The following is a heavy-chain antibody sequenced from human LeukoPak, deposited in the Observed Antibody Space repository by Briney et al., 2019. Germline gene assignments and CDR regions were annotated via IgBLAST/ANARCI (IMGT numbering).Heavy chain of an antibody. CDR3: ARVYGSGSYFP. V-gene: IGHV1-18*01. CDR2: ISAYNGNT. CDR1: GYTFTSYG. Sequence: GASVKVSCKASGYTFTSYGISWVRQAPGQGLEGMGGISAYNGNTNYAQKLQGRVTMTTDTSTSTAYMELRSLTSDDTAVYYCARVYGSGSYFPWGQGTLVTVSS. D-gene: IGHD3-10*01. J-gene: IGHJ5*02.